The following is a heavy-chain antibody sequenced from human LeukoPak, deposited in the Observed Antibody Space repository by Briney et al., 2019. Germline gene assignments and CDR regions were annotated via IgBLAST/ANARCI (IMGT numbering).Heavy chain of an antibody. J-gene: IGHJ4*02. CDR3: ARGAAVARFPFDY. V-gene: IGHV6-1*01. CDR1: GDSVSSNSAA. Sequence: SQTLSLTCAISGDSVSSNSAAWTWIRQSPSRGLEWLGRTYYRSKWYNDYAVSVKSRITINPDTSKNQFSLQLNSVTPEDTAVYYCARGAAVARFPFDYWGQGTLVTVSS. CDR2: TYYRSKWYN. D-gene: IGHD6-19*01.